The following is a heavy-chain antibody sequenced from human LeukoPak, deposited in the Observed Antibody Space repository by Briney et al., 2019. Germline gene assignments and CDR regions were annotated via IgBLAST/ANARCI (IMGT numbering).Heavy chain of an antibody. Sequence: GGTLRLSCVASGFTFSSYGMSWVRQTPGKGLEWVSGILGGAGSTYYADSVKGRFIISRDNSKNTLYLQMNSLRAEDTAVYYCAHGTVYQLDYWGQGTLVTVSS. CDR1: GFTFSSYG. CDR2: ILGGAGST. D-gene: IGHD2-8*01. J-gene: IGHJ4*02. V-gene: IGHV3-23*01. CDR3: AHGTVYQLDY.